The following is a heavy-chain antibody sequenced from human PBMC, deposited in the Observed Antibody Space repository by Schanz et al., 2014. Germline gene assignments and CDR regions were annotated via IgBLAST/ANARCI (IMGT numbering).Heavy chain of an antibody. D-gene: IGHD3-10*01. CDR1: GFTFSTYY. J-gene: IGHJ3*02. V-gene: IGHV3-21*01. CDR3: ARGIITMVRGGDVGAFDI. Sequence: VQLVESGGGVVRPGGSLRLSCAASGFTFSTYYMNWVRQAPGKGLEWVSSISSSSSYISYADSVKGRFTISRDNAKNSLYLQMDSLRAEDTAVYYCARGIITMVRGGDVGAFDIWGQGTMVTVSS. CDR2: ISSSSSYI.